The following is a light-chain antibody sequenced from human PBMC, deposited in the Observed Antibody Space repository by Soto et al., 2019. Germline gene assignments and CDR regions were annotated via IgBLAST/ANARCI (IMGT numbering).Light chain of an antibody. J-gene: IGKJ5*01. CDR3: QQYNTWSSIT. CDR2: GTS. Sequence: EIVXXQSPATLSVSPGERVTLSCRASQSISSNLAWYQQKPGQAPSLLMYGTSTRATGIPARFSGSGSGTEFTLTISSLQSEDFAVYYCQQYNTWSSITFGQGTRLEIK. CDR1: QSISSN. V-gene: IGKV3-15*01.